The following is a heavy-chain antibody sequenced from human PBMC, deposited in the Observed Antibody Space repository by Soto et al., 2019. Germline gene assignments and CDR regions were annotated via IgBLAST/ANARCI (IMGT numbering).Heavy chain of an antibody. Sequence: PGGSLRLSCAASGFTFSTYTMNWVRQAPGKGLEWVSSISGDSNYIHYADSVKGRFTISRDNAKNLVFLQMNSLRADDTAVYYCAKGMAVAANWFDPWGQGTLVTVSS. V-gene: IGHV3-21*01. CDR3: AKGMAVAANWFDP. J-gene: IGHJ5*02. CDR1: GFTFSTYT. D-gene: IGHD6-19*01. CDR2: ISGDSNYI.